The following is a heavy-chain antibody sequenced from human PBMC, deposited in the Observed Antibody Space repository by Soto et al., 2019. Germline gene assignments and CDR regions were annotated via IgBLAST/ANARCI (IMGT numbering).Heavy chain of an antibody. CDR3: TTDGVAYCGGDCYWFDP. D-gene: IGHD2-21*02. CDR1: GFTFSNAW. V-gene: IGHV3-15*01. Sequence: EVQLVESGGGLVKPGGSLRLSCAASGFTFSNAWMSWVRQAPGKGLEWVGRIKSKTDGGTTDYAAPVKGRFTISRDESKNTLYLQMNSLKAEDTAVYYCTTDGVAYCGGDCYWFDPWGQGTLVTVSS. CDR2: IKSKTDGGTT. J-gene: IGHJ5*02.